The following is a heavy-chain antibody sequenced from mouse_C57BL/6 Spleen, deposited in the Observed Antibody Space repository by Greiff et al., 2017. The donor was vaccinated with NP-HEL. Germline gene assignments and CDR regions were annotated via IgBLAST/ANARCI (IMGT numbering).Heavy chain of an antibody. Sequence: VQLQQPGAELVMPGASVKLSCKASGYTFTSYWMHWVKQRPGQGLEWIGEIDPSDSYTNYNQKFKGKSTLTVDKSSSTAYMQLSSLTSEDSAVYYCATFYYDYDGFAYWGQGTLVTVSA. CDR2: IDPSDSYT. CDR3: ATFYYDYDGFAY. V-gene: IGHV1-69*01. CDR1: GYTFTSYW. D-gene: IGHD2-4*01. J-gene: IGHJ3*01.